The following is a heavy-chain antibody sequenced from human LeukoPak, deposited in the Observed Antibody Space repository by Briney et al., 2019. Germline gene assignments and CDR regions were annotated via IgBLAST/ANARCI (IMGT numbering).Heavy chain of an antibody. CDR2: IYPGDSDT. CDR1: GYRFTNYW. Sequence: GESLKISWKGSGYRFTNYWIGWVRQMPGKGLEWMGIIYPGDSDTRYSPSFQGQVTISADKSINTASLQWSSLKASDTAMYYCARLHLTASLAAVYFDYWGQGTLVTVSS. D-gene: IGHD2-21*02. J-gene: IGHJ4*02. V-gene: IGHV5-51*01. CDR3: ARLHLTASLAAVYFDY.